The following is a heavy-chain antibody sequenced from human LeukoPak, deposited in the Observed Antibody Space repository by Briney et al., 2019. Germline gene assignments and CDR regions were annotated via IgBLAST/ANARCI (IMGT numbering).Heavy chain of an antibody. CDR1: GGSISSSNW. D-gene: IGHD6-19*01. CDR3: ARDRSGSGWYISDAFDI. J-gene: IGHJ3*02. CDR2: IYHSGST. Sequence: SGTLSLTCAVSGGSISSSNWWSWVRQPPGKGLEWIGEIYHSGSTNYNPSLKSRVTISVDKSKNQFSQKLSSVTAADTAVYYCARDRSGSGWYISDAFDIWGQGTMVTVSS. V-gene: IGHV4-4*02.